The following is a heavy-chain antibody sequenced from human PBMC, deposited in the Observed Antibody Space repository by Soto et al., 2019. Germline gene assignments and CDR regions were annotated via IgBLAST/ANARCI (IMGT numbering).Heavy chain of an antibody. Sequence: PSETLSLTCTVSGGSISSYYWSWIRQPPGKGLEWIGYIYYSGSTNYNPSLKSRVTISVDTSKNQFSLKLSSVTAADTAVYYCVRELYYDSSGQDIWFDPWGQGTLVTVSS. V-gene: IGHV4-59*01. J-gene: IGHJ5*02. CDR3: VRELYYDSSGQDIWFDP. CDR1: GGSISSYY. D-gene: IGHD3-22*01. CDR2: IYYSGST.